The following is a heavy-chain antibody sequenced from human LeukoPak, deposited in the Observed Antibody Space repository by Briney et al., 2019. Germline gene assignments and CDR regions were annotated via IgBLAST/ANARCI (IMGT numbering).Heavy chain of an antibody. CDR1: GFAFSSYG. D-gene: IGHD4-23*01. CDR3: AKIRWSSIQNWFDP. V-gene: IGHV3-23*01. J-gene: IGHJ5*02. Sequence: GGSLRLSCAASGFAFSSYGMSWVRQAPGKGPEWGSVISGSGDNTYYGDSVKGRFTISRDNSKNTLYLQMSSLRADDTAVYYCAKIRWSSIQNWFDPWGQGALVIVSS. CDR2: ISGSGDNT.